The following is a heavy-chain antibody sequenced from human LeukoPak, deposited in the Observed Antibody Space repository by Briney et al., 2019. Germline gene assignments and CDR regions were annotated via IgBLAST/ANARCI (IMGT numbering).Heavy chain of an antibody. D-gene: IGHD3-16*01. CDR1: GGSFSGYY. Sequence: SETLSLTCAVYGGSFSGYYWSWIRQPPGKGLEWIGEINHSGSTNYNPSLKSRVTISVDTSKNQFSLKLGSATAADTAVYYCASLRRGELYSLGYWGQGTLVTVSS. J-gene: IGHJ4*02. CDR3: ASLRRGELYSLGY. V-gene: IGHV4-34*01. CDR2: INHSGST.